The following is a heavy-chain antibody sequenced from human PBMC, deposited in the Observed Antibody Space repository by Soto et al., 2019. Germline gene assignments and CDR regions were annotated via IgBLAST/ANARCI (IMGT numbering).Heavy chain of an antibody. Sequence: EVQLVESGGGLVQPGGSLRLSCAVSGFTFSGYSFNWVRQAPGRGLEWVSFIGSTGRGTHYAASVLGRFTIPRNNARNNLSLQMPRLRADDTAVYRCARAGPTSGPGYGLDIWGQGTGVPVSS. V-gene: IGHV3-48*04. CDR3: ARAGPTSGPGYGLDI. CDR1: GFTFSGYS. CDR2: IGSTGRGT. D-gene: IGHD5-12*01. J-gene: IGHJ3*02.